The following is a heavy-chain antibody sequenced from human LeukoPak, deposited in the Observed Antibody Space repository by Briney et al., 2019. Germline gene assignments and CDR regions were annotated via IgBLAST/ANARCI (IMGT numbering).Heavy chain of an antibody. CDR3: ARGFGEGTTGTTADDAFDI. CDR1: GFTFSSYD. V-gene: IGHV3-13*01. CDR2: IGTAGDT. Sequence: GGSPRLSCAASGFTFSSYDMHWVRQATGKGLEWVSAIGTAGDTYYPGSVKGRFTISRENAKNSLYLQMNSLRAGDTAVYYCARGFGEGTTGTTADDAFDIWGQGTMVTVSP. J-gene: IGHJ3*02. D-gene: IGHD1-1*01.